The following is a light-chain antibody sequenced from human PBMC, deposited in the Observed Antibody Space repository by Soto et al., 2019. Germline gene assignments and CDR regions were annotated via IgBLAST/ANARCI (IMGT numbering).Light chain of an antibody. V-gene: IGLV2-14*01. Sequence: QSALTQPASVSESPGQSITISCTGTSSDVGGYNYVSWYQQHPGKAPKLMIYEVSNRPSGVSNRFSGSKSGNTASLTITGLQAEDGADYYCSSSTSISTLVFGGGTKLTVL. CDR1: SSDVGGYNY. CDR3: SSSTSISTLV. CDR2: EVS. J-gene: IGLJ2*01.